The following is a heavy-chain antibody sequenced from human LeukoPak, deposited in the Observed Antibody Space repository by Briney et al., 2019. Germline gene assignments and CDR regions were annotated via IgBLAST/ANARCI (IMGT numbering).Heavy chain of an antibody. CDR3: ARESTAPGYSSGWYPDY. D-gene: IGHD6-19*01. CDR2: INPNSGGT. CDR1: GYTFTGYY. V-gene: IGHV1-2*02. J-gene: IGHJ4*02. Sequence: ASVKVSCKASGYTFTGYYMHWVRQAPGQGLEWMGWINPNSGGTNYAQKFQGRVTMTRDTSISTAYMELSRLRSDDTAVYYCARESTAPGYSSGWYPDYWGQGTLVTVSS.